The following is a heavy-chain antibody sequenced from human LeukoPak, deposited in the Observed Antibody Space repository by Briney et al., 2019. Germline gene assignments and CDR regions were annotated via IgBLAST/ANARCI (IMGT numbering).Heavy chain of an antibody. V-gene: IGHV3-23*01. CDR3: AKDRDWNFSWFDP. J-gene: IGHJ5*02. Sequence: GRSLRLSCAASGFTFSSYGMHWVRQAPGKGLEWVSAISDTGGSTYYADSVKGRFAISRDNPKNTLYLQMNSLRAEDTAVYYCAKDRDWNFSWFDPWGQGTLVTVSS. CDR1: GFTFSSYG. D-gene: IGHD1-7*01. CDR2: ISDTGGST.